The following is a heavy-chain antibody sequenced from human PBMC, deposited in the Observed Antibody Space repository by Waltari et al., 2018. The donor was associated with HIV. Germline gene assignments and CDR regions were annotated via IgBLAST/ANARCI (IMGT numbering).Heavy chain of an antibody. CDR3: VRSHAGPYEYYILDV. J-gene: IGHJ6*02. V-gene: IGHV6-1*01. D-gene: IGHD5-12*01. CDR1: GAGASSNNPA. CDR2: TYYRSKWYH. Sequence: HLQRPGPGRGKPSQPLSPTCPTSGAGASSNNPAGTWLSKPPPRGLEWLGRTYYRSKWYHDYAVSMKSRITINPDTSKNQFSLQVNSVTPEDTAVYYCVRSHAGPYEYYILDVWGQGTTVTVSS.